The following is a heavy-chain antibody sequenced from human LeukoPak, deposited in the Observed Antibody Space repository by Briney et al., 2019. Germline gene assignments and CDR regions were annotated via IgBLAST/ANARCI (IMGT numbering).Heavy chain of an antibody. D-gene: IGHD3-10*01. CDR2: NYPGDSDT. Sequence: GESLKISCKGSRYSFTSYLIGWVRQMPGKGLEWMGINYPGDSDTRYSPSFQGQVTISADKSISTAYLQWSSLKASDTAMYYCARPGTIVRGVIFFFYYWGQGTLVTVSS. CDR1: RYSFTSYL. V-gene: IGHV5-51*01. CDR3: ARPGTIVRGVIFFFYY. J-gene: IGHJ4*02.